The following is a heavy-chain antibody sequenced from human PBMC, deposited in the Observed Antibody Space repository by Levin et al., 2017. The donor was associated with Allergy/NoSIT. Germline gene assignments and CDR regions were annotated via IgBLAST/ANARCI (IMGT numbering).Heavy chain of an antibody. V-gene: IGHV5-10-1*01. D-gene: IGHD2-15*01. CDR3: ARGGGGSSYDY. Sequence: GESLKISCKGSGYSFTSYWIGWVRQMPGKGLEWMGRIDPSDSYTNYSPSFQGHVTISADKSISTAYLQWSSLKASDTAIYYCARGGGGSSYDYWGQGTLVTVSS. CDR1: GYSFTSYW. J-gene: IGHJ4*02. CDR2: IDPSDSYT.